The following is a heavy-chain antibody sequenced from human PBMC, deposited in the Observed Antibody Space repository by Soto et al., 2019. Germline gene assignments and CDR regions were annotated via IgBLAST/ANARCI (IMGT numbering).Heavy chain of an antibody. D-gene: IGHD5-12*01. Sequence: ASVKVSCKASGGTFSSYAISWVRQAPGQGLEWMGGIIPIFGTANYAQKYQGRVTITADESTSTAYMELSSLRSEDTAVYYCARQGIVATISAPNFDYWGQGTLVTVSS. CDR2: IIPIFGTA. J-gene: IGHJ4*02. CDR1: GGTFSSYA. CDR3: ARQGIVATISAPNFDY. V-gene: IGHV1-69*13.